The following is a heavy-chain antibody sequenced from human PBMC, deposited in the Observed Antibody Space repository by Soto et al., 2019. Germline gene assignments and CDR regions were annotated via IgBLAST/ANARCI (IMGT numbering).Heavy chain of an antibody. D-gene: IGHD1-1*01. J-gene: IGHJ4*02. CDR3: ARSGTTRFDY. CDR2: IYHSGST. Sequence: QVQLQESGPGLVKPSGTLSLTCAVSGGSISSSNWWSWVRQPPGKGLEWIGEIYHSGSTNYNPSLKXQAXIXGDKSKNPFSLKLSSVTAADTAGYSCARSGTTRFDYWGQGTLVTVSS. CDR1: GGSISSSNW. V-gene: IGHV4-4*02.